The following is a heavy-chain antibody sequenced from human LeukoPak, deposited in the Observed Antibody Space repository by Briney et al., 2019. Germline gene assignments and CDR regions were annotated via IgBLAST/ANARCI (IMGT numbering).Heavy chain of an antibody. Sequence: GRSLRLSCAASGFTFSSYGMHWVRQAPGKGLEWVAVISYDGSNKHYADSVKGRFTISRDNSKNTLYLQMNSLRAEDTAVYYCAKDGGYDSSGYSGWAFDIWGQGTMVTVSS. CDR1: GFTFSSYG. D-gene: IGHD3-22*01. V-gene: IGHV3-30*18. CDR3: AKDGGYDSSGYSGWAFDI. CDR2: ISYDGSNK. J-gene: IGHJ3*02.